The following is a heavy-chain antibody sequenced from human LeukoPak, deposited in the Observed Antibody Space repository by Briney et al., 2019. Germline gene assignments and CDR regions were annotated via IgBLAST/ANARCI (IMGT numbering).Heavy chain of an antibody. CDR3: ARVPTVLLWFGAPLGGLWFDP. CDR1: RYTFTGYY. Sequence: ASVKVSCKASRYTFTGYYMHGVRQAPGPGLEGMGLINPNSGGTNYAQKFQGGVTMTRDTSITTASMELSRLRSDDMAVYYCARVPTVLLWFGAPLGGLWFDPWGQGTLVTVSS. CDR2: INPNSGGT. V-gene: IGHV1-2*02. D-gene: IGHD3-10*01. J-gene: IGHJ5*02.